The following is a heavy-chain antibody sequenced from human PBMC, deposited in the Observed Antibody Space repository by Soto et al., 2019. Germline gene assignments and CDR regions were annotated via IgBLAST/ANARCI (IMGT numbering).Heavy chain of an antibody. J-gene: IGHJ4*02. CDR2: ISGSGGST. CDR1: GFTFSGYA. D-gene: IGHD3-16*02. Sequence: EVQLLESGGGLVQPGGSLRLSCAASGFTFSGYAMSWVRQAPGKGLEWVSAISGSGGSTYYADSVKGRFTISRDNSKNTLYLQMNSLRAEDTAVYYCAKTGTITFGGVIVLFDYWGQGTLVTVSS. CDR3: AKTGTITFGGVIVLFDY. V-gene: IGHV3-23*01.